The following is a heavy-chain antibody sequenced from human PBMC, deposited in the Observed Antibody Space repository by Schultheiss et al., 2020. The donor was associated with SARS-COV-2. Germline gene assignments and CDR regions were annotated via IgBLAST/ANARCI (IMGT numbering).Heavy chain of an antibody. Sequence: GSLRLSCAVYGGSFSPYSCSWIRQPPGKGLEWIGEVSHSGSTNYNPSLKSRVTISVHTSKNQFSLKLSSVTAADTAVYYCASWGVATPFDYWGQGTLVTVSS. CDR2: VSHSGST. J-gene: IGHJ4*02. V-gene: IGHV4-34*01. CDR3: ASWGVATPFDY. CDR1: GGSFSPYS. D-gene: IGHD5-12*01.